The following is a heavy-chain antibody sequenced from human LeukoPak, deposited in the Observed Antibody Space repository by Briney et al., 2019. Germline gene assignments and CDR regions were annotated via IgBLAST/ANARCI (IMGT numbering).Heavy chain of an antibody. V-gene: IGHV4-39*01. CDR2: IYYIGRT. CDR3: ARHGWELLYNWFDP. Sequence: SETLSLTCTVSGRSISSSSYYWGWIRQPPGKGLEWLGCIYYIGRTYYNTSLKSRVTISLDTSKTQFSLKLSSVTAPDTAVHFCARHGWELLYNWFDPWGQGTLVTVSS. CDR1: GRSISSSSYY. J-gene: IGHJ5*02. D-gene: IGHD1-26*01.